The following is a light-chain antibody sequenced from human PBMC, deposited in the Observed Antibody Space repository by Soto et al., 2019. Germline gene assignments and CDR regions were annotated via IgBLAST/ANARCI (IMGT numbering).Light chain of an antibody. J-gene: IGKJ3*01. Sequence: EIVMTQSPATLSVSPGERATLSCRASQSGGNNLAWYQRKPGQAPRLLIYGASTRATGIPARFSGSGSGTDFTLSISSLRSEDFAVYFSQQYNDWPTFGPGTKVDIK. V-gene: IGKV3-15*01. CDR3: QQYNDWPT. CDR2: GAS. CDR1: QSGGNN.